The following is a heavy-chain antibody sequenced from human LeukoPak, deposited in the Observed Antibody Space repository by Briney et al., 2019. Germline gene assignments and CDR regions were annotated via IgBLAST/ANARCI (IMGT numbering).Heavy chain of an antibody. CDR3: ARGRRYYDSSGRYFDF. CDR1: GRSMNSHY. V-gene: IGHV4-59*08. D-gene: IGHD3-22*01. CDR2: IYNSVTT. J-gene: IGHJ4*02. Sequence: SETLSLTCTVSGRSMNSHYWTWIRQPPGKGLEWIGYIYNSVTTNYNPSLKSRVTISVDKSKNQFSLRLSSVTAADTAVYYCARGRRYYDSSGRYFDFWGQGTLVTVSS.